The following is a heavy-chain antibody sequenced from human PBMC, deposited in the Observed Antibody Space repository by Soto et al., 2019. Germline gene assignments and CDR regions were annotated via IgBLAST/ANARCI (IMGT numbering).Heavy chain of an antibody. J-gene: IGHJ6*03. V-gene: IGHV2-5*02. D-gene: IGHD6-6*01. CDR3: AHARYSSSMGYYYYYYMDV. CDR2: IYWDDDK. CDR1: GFSLSTSGVG. Sequence: SRPTLVNPTQTLTLTCTFSGFSLSTSGVGVGWIRQPPGKALEWLALIYWDDDKRYSPSLKSRLTITKDTSKNQVVLTMTNMEPVDTATYYCAHARYSSSMGYYYYYYMDVWGKGTTVTVSS.